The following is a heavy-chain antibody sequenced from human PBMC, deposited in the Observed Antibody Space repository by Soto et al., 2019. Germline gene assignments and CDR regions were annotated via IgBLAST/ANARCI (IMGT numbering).Heavy chain of an antibody. V-gene: IGHV5-51*01. J-gene: IGHJ6*02. D-gene: IGHD2-2*01. CDR3: ARSGDSRTSSSSHYYGMDV. CDR2: IDPGDSDT. Sequence: VESLTISCKGSGYTFTTSCIVWVLQMPGQGLEWMGIIDPGDSDTRYSPSFQGQVTISADKSISTGYLQWSSLKASDTAIYYCARSGDSRTSSSSHYYGMDVWGQGTTVTVSS. CDR1: GYTFTTSC.